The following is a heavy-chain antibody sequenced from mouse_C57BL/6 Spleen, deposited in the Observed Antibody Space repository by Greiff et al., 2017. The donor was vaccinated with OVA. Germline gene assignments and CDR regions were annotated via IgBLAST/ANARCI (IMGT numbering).Heavy chain of an antibody. J-gene: IGHJ2*01. V-gene: IGHV5-4*01. D-gene: IGHD2-5*01. CDR3: ARELSNYHYFDY. Sequence: EVQGVESGGGLVKPGGSLKLSCAASGFTFSSYAMSWVRQTPEKRLEWVATISDGGSYTYYPANVKGRFTISRDNAKNNLYLQMSHLKSEDTAMYYCARELSNYHYFDYWGQGTTLTVSS. CDR2: ISDGGSYT. CDR1: GFTFSSYA.